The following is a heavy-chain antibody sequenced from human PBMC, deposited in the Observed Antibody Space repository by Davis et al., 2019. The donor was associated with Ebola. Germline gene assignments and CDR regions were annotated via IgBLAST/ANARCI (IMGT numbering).Heavy chain of an antibody. Sequence: PSETLSLTCTVSGGSVSSSSYYWGWVRQAPGKGLEWVSAISGSGGSTYYADSVKGRFTISRDNSKNTLYLQMNSLRAEDTAVYYCAKRGIAVAGSGTTFDYWGQGTLVTVSS. CDR2: ISGSGGST. CDR1: GGSVSSSSYY. CDR3: AKRGIAVAGSGTTFDY. V-gene: IGHV3-23*01. J-gene: IGHJ4*02. D-gene: IGHD6-19*01.